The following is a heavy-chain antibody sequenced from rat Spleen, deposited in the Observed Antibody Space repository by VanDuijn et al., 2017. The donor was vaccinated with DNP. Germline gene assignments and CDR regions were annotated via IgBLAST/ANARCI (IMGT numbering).Heavy chain of an antibody. CDR3: AKGYYDGYYHAYYAMDA. V-gene: IGHV5-17*01. CDR2: ISYDGSRT. Sequence: EVQLVESGGGLVQPGRSLKLSCAASGFTFSDYAMAWVRQAPKKGLEWVATISYDGSRTYYPDSVKGRFTISRDNAENTVYLQMNSLRSEDTATYYCAKGYYDGYYHAYYAMDAWGQGTSVTVSS. J-gene: IGHJ4*01. CDR1: GFTFSDYA. D-gene: IGHD1-12*03.